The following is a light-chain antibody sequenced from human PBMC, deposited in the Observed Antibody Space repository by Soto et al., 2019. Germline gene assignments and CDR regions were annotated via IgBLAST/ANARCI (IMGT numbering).Light chain of an antibody. V-gene: IGKV3-20*01. CDR2: ATS. CDR1: QPVDTNY. J-gene: IGKJ2*01. Sequence: VLTQSPGTLSLSPGETATLSCRASQPVDTNYFSWFQQKPGQPPRVLIFATSSRATGTPRRFTGSGSRTDFTLTISRLEPEDFALYFCQQFTDSPPEYTFGLGTKLEIK. CDR3: QQFTDSPPEYT.